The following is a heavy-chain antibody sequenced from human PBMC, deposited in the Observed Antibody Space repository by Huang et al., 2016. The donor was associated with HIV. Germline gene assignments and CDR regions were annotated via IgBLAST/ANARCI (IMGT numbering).Heavy chain of an antibody. Sequence: QVQLVQSGAEVKKPGASVKVSCKASGYTFTGYYMHWVRQAPGQGLWWMGWINPNSGGTEYAQKFQGRVTMTRDTSISTAYMELSRLRSDDTAVYYCARDDHYDSSGYLGYWGQGTLVTVSS. CDR3: ARDDHYDSSGYLGY. V-gene: IGHV1-2*02. CDR2: INPNSGGT. CDR1: GYTFTGYY. D-gene: IGHD3-22*01. J-gene: IGHJ4*02.